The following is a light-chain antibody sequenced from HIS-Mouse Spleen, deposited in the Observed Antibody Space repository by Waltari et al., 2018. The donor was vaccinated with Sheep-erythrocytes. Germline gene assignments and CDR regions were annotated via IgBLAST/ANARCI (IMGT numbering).Light chain of an antibody. CDR1: QCVSSSY. V-gene: IGKV3-20*01. CDR2: GAS. CDR3: QQYGSSLRT. Sequence: EIVLTQSPGTLSLSPGERATLSCRASQCVSSSYLAWYQQKPGQAPRLLIDGASSRATGIPDRFSGSGSVTDFTLTISRLEPEDFAVYYCQQYGSSLRTFGQGTKVESK. J-gene: IGKJ1*01.